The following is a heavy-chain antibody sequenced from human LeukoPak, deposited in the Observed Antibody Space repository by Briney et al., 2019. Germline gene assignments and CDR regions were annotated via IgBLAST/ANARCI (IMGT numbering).Heavy chain of an antibody. CDR3: ARDLPYSGYDLGLDY. CDR2: ISSSSSYI. Sequence: PGGSLLLSCAASGFTFSSYSMNCVRPAPGKGLEWVSSISSSSSYIYYADSVKGRFTISRDNAKNSLYLQMNSLRAEDTAVYYCARDLPYSGYDLGLDYWGQGTLVTVSS. V-gene: IGHV3-21*01. J-gene: IGHJ4*02. CDR1: GFTFSSYS. D-gene: IGHD5-12*01.